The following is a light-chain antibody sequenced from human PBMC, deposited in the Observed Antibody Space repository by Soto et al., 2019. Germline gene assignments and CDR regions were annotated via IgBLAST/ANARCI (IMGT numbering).Light chain of an antibody. CDR2: DAS. V-gene: IGKV3-20*01. J-gene: IGKJ1*01. CDR3: QQYGSSPRT. Sequence: EIVLTQSPGTLSLSPGERATLSCRASQSVSSSYLAWYQQKPGQAPRLLIYDASSRATGIPDRFSGSGSGTDFTITISRLEPEDFAVYYCQQYGSSPRTFGQGTTVEIK. CDR1: QSVSSSY.